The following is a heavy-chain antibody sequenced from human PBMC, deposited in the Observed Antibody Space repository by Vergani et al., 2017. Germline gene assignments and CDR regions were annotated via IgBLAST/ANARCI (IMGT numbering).Heavy chain of an antibody. V-gene: IGHV3-9*01. Sequence: EVQLVESGGGLVQPGRSLRLSCAASGFTFDDYAMHWVRQAPGKSLEGVSGISWNSGSIGYAASVKGRFTISRDNAKNSLYLQMNSLRAEDTALYYCAKDRGGLFGNYYYYMDVWGKGTTVTVSS. D-gene: IGHD3-16*01. CDR2: ISWNSGSI. J-gene: IGHJ6*03. CDR1: GFTFDDYA. CDR3: AKDRGGLFGNYYYYMDV.